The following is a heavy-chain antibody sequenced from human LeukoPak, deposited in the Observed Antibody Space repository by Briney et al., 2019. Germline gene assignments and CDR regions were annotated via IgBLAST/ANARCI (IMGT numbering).Heavy chain of an antibody. V-gene: IGHV3-21*01. CDR3: ARERGERVVPAALFDP. J-gene: IGHJ5*02. CDR2: ISSSSSYI. D-gene: IGHD2-2*01. Sequence: GGSLRLSCAASGFTFSSYSMNWVRQAPGKGLEWVSSISSSSSYIYYADSVKGRFTISRDNAKNSLYLQMNSLRAEDTAVYYCARERGERVVPAALFDPWGQGTLVTVSS. CDR1: GFTFSSYS.